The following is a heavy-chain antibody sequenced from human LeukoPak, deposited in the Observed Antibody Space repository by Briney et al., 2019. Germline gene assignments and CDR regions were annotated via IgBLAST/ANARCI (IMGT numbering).Heavy chain of an antibody. CDR3: ARDSLLGTTVVTPWSCLPDY. CDR1: GFTFSSYS. J-gene: IGHJ4*02. Sequence: PGGSLRLSCAASGFTFSSYSMNWVRQAPGKGLEWVSSIRSSSSYIYHADSVKGRFTISRDNAKNSLYLQMNSLRAEDTAVYYCARDSLLGTTVVTPWSCLPDYWGQGTLVTVSS. CDR2: IRSSSSYI. V-gene: IGHV3-21*01. D-gene: IGHD4-23*01.